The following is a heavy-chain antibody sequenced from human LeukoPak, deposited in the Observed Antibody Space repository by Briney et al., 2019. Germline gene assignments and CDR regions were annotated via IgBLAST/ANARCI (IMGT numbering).Heavy chain of an antibody. CDR2: IRSKAYGGTT. J-gene: IGHJ4*02. V-gene: IGHV3-49*04. Sequence: GGSLRFSCTASGFTFGDYAMSGVRQAPGKGREWVGFIRSKAYGGTTEYAASVKGRSTTSRDDFKSIAYLQMNSLKTEDTAVYYCTSCSSISCYTFDFDYWGQGTLVTFSS. CDR1: GFTFGDYA. CDR3: TSCSSISCYTFDFDY. D-gene: IGHD2-2*02.